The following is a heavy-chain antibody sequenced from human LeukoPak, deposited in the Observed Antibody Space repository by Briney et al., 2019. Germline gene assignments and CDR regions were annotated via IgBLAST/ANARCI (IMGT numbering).Heavy chain of an antibody. D-gene: IGHD2-2*01. CDR1: GGSISSYY. Sequence: SETLSLTCTISGGSISSYYWSWIRQPPGKGLEWIGYIYYTGSTNHNPSLKSRVTISVDTSKNQFSLKLSSVTAADTAVYYCARGPPDCSSTSCYAFDAFDIWGQGTMVTVSS. CDR3: ARGPPDCSSTSCYAFDAFDI. V-gene: IGHV4-59*12. J-gene: IGHJ3*02. CDR2: IYYTGST.